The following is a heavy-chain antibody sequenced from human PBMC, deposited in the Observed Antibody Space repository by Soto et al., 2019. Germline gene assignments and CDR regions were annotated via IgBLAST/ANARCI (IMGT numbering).Heavy chain of an antibody. CDR2: ISGSGDST. V-gene: IGHV3-23*01. CDR1: GLTFSSYA. J-gene: IGHJ1*01. D-gene: IGHD6-19*01. CDR3: AKGVPGIAVAGTGYFQH. Sequence: GGSLRLSCAASGLTFSSYAMSWVRPAPGKGLEWVSGISGSGDSTYYADSVKGRFTISRDNSKNTLYLQMNSLRAEDTAVYYCAKGVPGIAVAGTGYFQHWGQGTLVTV.